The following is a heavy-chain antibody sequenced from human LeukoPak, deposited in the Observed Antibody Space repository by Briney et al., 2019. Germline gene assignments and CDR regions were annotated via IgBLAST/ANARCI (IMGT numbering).Heavy chain of an antibody. Sequence: PSETLSLTCAIYGGSFSGYYWIWIREPPGKELEWIGEINHSGSTNYNPSLKSRVTISVDTSKNQFSLKLSSVTAADTAVYYCARRINYGSGSYYNVQDYWGQGTLVTVSS. CDR2: INHSGST. CDR1: GGSFSGYY. V-gene: IGHV4-34*01. D-gene: IGHD3-10*01. CDR3: ARRINYGSGSYYNVQDY. J-gene: IGHJ4*02.